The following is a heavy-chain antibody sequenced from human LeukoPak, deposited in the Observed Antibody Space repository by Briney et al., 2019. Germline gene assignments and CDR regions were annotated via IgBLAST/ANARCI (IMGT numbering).Heavy chain of an antibody. CDR1: GGSFSGYY. Sequence: SETLSLTCAVYGGSFSGYYWSWIRQPPGKGLEWIGEINHSGSTNYNPSLKSRVTISVDTSKNQFSLKLSSVTAADTAVYYCARRRVKWLVRGVGTYYFDYWGQGTLVTVSS. CDR3: ARRRVKWLVRGVGTYYFDY. CDR2: INHSGST. D-gene: IGHD3-10*01. V-gene: IGHV4-34*01. J-gene: IGHJ4*02.